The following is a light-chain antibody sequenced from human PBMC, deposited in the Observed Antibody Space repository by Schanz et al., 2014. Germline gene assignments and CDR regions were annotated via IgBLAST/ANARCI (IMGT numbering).Light chain of an antibody. CDR3: QQYSSMPIT. Sequence: EIVLTQSPATLSLSPGERATLSCRASQSISSYLAWYQQRPGQAPRLLILDASNRATGIPARFSGSGSGTVFTFTINRLEPEDCAVYYCQQYSSMPITFGGGTKVEIK. CDR1: QSISSY. CDR2: DAS. J-gene: IGKJ4*01. V-gene: IGKV3-11*01.